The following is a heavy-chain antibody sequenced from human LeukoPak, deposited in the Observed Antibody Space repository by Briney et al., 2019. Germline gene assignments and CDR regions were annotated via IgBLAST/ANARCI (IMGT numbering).Heavy chain of an antibody. CDR3: ARDAVDTANAV. CDR2: IWYDGSNK. D-gene: IGHD5-18*01. CDR1: GFTFSSYA. V-gene: IGHV3-33*08. J-gene: IGHJ6*02. Sequence: PGGSLRLSCAASGFTFSSYAMHWVRQAPGKGLEWVAVIWYDGSNKYYADSVKGRFTISRDNAKNTLYLQMNSLRAEATAVYYCARDAVDTANAVWGQGTTVTVSS.